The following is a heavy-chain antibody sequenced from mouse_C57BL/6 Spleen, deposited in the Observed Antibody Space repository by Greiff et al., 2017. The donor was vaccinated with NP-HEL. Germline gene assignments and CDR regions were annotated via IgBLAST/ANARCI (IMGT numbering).Heavy chain of an antibody. Sequence: QVQLQQSGPELVKPGASVKLSCKASGYTFTSYDINWVKQRPGQGLEWIGWIYPRDGSTKYNEKFKGKATLTVDTSSSTAYMELHSLTSEDSAVYFCARAPFYYDHDDAMDYWGQGTSVTVSS. CDR1: GYTFTSYD. CDR2: IYPRDGST. D-gene: IGHD2-4*01. J-gene: IGHJ4*01. CDR3: ARAPFYYDHDDAMDY. V-gene: IGHV1-85*01.